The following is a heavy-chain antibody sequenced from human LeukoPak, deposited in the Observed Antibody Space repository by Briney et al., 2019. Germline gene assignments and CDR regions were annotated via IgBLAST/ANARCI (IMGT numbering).Heavy chain of an antibody. D-gene: IGHD6-13*01. Sequence: GGSLRLXCAASGFTFDDYGMSWVRQAPGEGLEWVSGINWNGGSTGYADSVKGRFTISRDNAKKSLYLQMNSLRAEDTALYYCARVAAAVFDFDYWGQGTLVTVSS. CDR3: ARVAAAVFDFDY. V-gene: IGHV3-20*04. J-gene: IGHJ4*02. CDR1: GFTFDDYG. CDR2: INWNGGST.